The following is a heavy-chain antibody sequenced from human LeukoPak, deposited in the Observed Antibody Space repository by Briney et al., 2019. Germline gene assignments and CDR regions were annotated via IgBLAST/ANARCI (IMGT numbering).Heavy chain of an antibody. V-gene: IGHV3-9*01. D-gene: IGHD4-17*01. Sequence: VSGISWNSGSIGYADSVKGRFTISRDNAKNSLYLQMNGLRAEDTALYYCAKDDDYGNLIDYWGQGTLVTVSS. J-gene: IGHJ4*02. CDR2: ISWNSGSI. CDR3: AKDDDYGNLIDY.